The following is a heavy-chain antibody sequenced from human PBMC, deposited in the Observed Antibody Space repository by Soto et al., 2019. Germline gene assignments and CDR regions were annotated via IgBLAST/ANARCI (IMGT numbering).Heavy chain of an antibody. J-gene: IGHJ4*02. CDR1: GFTFSSYG. CDR3: ARDLGNYDILTGHPFDY. D-gene: IGHD3-9*01. Sequence: QVQLVESGGGVVQPGRSLRLSCAASGFTFSSYGMHWVRQAPGKGLEWVAVIWYDGSNKYYADSVKGRFTISRDNSKNTLYLQMNSLRAEDTAVYYCARDLGNYDILTGHPFDYWGQGTLVTVSS. V-gene: IGHV3-33*01. CDR2: IWYDGSNK.